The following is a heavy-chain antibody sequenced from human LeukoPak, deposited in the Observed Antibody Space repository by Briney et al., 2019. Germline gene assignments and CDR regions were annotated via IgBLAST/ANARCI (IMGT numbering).Heavy chain of an antibody. CDR1: GGSISSGGYY. CDR2: IYYSGST. D-gene: IGHD3-22*01. V-gene: IGHV4-31*03. J-gene: IGHJ3*02. Sequence: PSQTLSLTCTVSGGSISSGGYYWSWTRQHPGKGLEWIGYIYYSGSTYYNPSLRSRVTISVDTSKNQFSLKLSSVTAADTAVYYCARAAYYYDSSAFDIWGQGTMVTVSS. CDR3: ARAAYYYDSSAFDI.